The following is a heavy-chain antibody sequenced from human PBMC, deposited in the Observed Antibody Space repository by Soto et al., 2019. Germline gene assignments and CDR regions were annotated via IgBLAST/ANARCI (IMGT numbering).Heavy chain of an antibody. J-gene: IGHJ4*02. V-gene: IGHV1-46*01. Sequence: GASVKVSCTASGYTFTTYYIHWVRQAPGQGLEWMGIINPSGGSTSYAPKFQGRLTMTRDTSTTTVYMDLSSLRSEDTAVYYCARDLITGGTHLDFWGQGTLVTVSS. D-gene: IGHD3-16*01. CDR1: GYTFTTYY. CDR2: INPSGGST. CDR3: ARDLITGGTHLDF.